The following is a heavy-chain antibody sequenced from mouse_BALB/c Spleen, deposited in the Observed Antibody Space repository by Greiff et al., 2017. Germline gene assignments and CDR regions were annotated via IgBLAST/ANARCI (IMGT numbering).Heavy chain of an antibody. CDR3: AREVTAVVARAMDY. Sequence: EVQLQQSGPELVKPGASVKISCKASGYSFTGYFMNWVMQSHGKSLEWIGRINPYSGDTYYNQKFKGKATLTVDKSSSTAHMELRSLASEDSAVYCWAREVTAVVARAMDYWGQGTSVTVSS. J-gene: IGHJ4*01. V-gene: IGHV1-20*02. CDR2: INPYSGDT. D-gene: IGHD1-1*01. CDR1: GYSFTGYF.